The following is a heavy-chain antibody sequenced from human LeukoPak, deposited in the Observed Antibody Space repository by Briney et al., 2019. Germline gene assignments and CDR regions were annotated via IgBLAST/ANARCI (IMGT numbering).Heavy chain of an antibody. J-gene: IGHJ1*01. D-gene: IGHD6-6*01. V-gene: IGHV4-59*12. CDR3: ARRPRYSSSSNLLGYFQH. Sequence: SETLSLTCTVSGGSISSYYWSWIRQPPGKGLEWIGYIYYSGSTNYNPSLKSRVTISVDTSKNQFSLKLSSVTAADTAVYYCARRPRYSSSSNLLGYFQHWGQGTLVTVSS. CDR2: IYYSGST. CDR1: GGSISSYY.